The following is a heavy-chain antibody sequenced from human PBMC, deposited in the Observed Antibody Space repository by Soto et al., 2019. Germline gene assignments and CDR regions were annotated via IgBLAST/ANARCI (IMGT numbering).Heavy chain of an antibody. J-gene: IGHJ4*02. D-gene: IGHD6-19*01. Sequence: QVQLVQSGAEVKKPGSSVKVSCKASGDTFRNYAFTWVRQAPGQGLEWMGTIIPLFSTRYAQKFQGRVTMSADEATSTVYMDLSILKSDDTAVYYCARDPGIAVVGRGTSFEHWGQGTLVTVSS. CDR2: IIPLFST. V-gene: IGHV1-69*18. CDR3: ARDPGIAVVGRGTSFEH. CDR1: GDTFRNYA.